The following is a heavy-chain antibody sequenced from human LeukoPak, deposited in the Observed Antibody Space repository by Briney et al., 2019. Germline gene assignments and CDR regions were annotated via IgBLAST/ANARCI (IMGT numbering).Heavy chain of an antibody. V-gene: IGHV1-18*01. CDR2: ISTDYGNT. CDR1: GGTFSSYA. J-gene: IGHJ4*02. Sequence: ASAKVSCKASGGTFSSYAISWVRQAPGQGLEWMGWISTDYGNTNYAQKFQGRVTMTTDTSMSRAYMELKSLTSDDTAVYYCARGPRYCNSGNCYSNHWGQGTLVTVSS. D-gene: IGHD4-23*01. CDR3: ARGPRYCNSGNCYSNH.